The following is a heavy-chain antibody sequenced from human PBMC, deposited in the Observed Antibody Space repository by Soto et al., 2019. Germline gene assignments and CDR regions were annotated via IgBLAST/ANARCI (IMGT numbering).Heavy chain of an antibody. CDR2: IYPGDSDT. V-gene: IGHV5-51*01. CDR3: ARSLRGYCSSTSCYANVSWFDP. Sequence: PGESLKISCKGSGYSFTSYWIGWVRQMPGKGLEWMGIIYPGDSDTRYSPSFQGQVTISADKSISTAYLQWSSLKASDTAMYYCARSLRGYCSSTSCYANVSWFDPWGQGTLVTVSS. J-gene: IGHJ5*02. D-gene: IGHD2-2*01. CDR1: GYSFTSYW.